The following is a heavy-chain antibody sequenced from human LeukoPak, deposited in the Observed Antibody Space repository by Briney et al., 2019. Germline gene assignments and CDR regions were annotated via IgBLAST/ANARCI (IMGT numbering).Heavy chain of an antibody. Sequence: GGSLRLSCAASGFTFSSYAMTWVRQAPGKGLEWVAVISYDGSNEYYADSVKGRFTISRDNSKNTLYMEVNSLRAEDTAVYSCARGPSKGYSSSWYLGHWGQGTLVTVSS. J-gene: IGHJ4*02. D-gene: IGHD6-13*01. V-gene: IGHV3-30-3*01. CDR1: GFTFSSYA. CDR2: ISYDGSNE. CDR3: ARGPSKGYSSSWYLGH.